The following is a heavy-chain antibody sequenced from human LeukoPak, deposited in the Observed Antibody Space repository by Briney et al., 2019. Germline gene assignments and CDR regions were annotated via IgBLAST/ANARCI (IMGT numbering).Heavy chain of an antibody. CDR3: VSRPYSSSWYYFDY. CDR2: IFGSGGSA. V-gene: IGHV3-23*01. CDR1: GFTFNSYA. Sequence: GGSLRLSCAASGFTFNSYAMYWVRQAPGKGLEWVSGIFGSGGSAHYGDSVKGRFTISRDNSKNTVYLQMNSLRAEDTAVYYCVSRPYSSSWYYFDYWGQGALVTVSS. D-gene: IGHD6-13*01. J-gene: IGHJ4*02.